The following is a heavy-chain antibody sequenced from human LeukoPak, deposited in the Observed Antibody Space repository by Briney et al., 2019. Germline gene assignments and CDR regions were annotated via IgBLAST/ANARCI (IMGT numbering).Heavy chain of an antibody. CDR1: GFTFSSYW. J-gene: IGHJ4*02. Sequence: PGGSLRLSCAASGFTFSSYWMSWVRQAPGKGLEWVSSISSSSSYIYYADSVKGRFTISRDNAKNSLYLQMNSLRAEDTAVYYCARYMSGSYSRSDYWGQGTLVTVSS. V-gene: IGHV3-21*01. CDR2: ISSSSSYI. CDR3: ARYMSGSYSRSDY. D-gene: IGHD1-26*01.